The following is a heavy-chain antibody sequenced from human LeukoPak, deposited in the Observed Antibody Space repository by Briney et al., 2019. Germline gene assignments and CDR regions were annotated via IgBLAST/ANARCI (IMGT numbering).Heavy chain of an antibody. CDR2: IYPGDSDT. D-gene: IGHD6-19*01. J-gene: IGHJ4*02. V-gene: IGHV5-51*01. Sequence: GESLQISCKGSGYSFTSYWIGWVRQMPGKGLEWMGIIYPGDSDTRYSPSFQGQVTISADKSISTAYLQWSSLKASDTAMYYCASSIAVALSYFDYWGQGTLVTVSS. CDR1: GYSFTSYW. CDR3: ASSIAVALSYFDY.